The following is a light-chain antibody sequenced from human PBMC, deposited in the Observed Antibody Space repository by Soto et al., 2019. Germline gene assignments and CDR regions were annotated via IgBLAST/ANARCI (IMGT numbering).Light chain of an antibody. V-gene: IGLV1-44*01. J-gene: IGLJ3*02. CDR1: SSNIGSDT. CDR3: ATWDDSLTRVV. Sequence: QSVLTQPPSASGTPGRRITISCSGNSSNIGSDTVNWYQQVPGTAPKLLIYSDTLRPSGVPDRFSASKSGTSASLVISGLQSEDEADYYCATWDDSLTRVVFGGGTKVTVL. CDR2: SDT.